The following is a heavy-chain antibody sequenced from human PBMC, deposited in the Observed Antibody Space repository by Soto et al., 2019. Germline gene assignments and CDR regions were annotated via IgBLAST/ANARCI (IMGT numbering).Heavy chain of an antibody. Sequence: SEALSLTCSGSRGSISRSSCGMWVRRPPRKGLEGIGEIFYSGSTKYNPCLESRVTISIDKSKNHFSPNLSSVTAADTAVYYCARSILLWFGESTNTYYYYSMDVWGKGTTVTVSS. CDR3: ARSILLWFGESTNTYYYYSMDV. CDR2: IFYSGST. J-gene: IGHJ6*03. D-gene: IGHD3-10*01. V-gene: IGHV4-4*02. CDR1: RGSISRSSC.